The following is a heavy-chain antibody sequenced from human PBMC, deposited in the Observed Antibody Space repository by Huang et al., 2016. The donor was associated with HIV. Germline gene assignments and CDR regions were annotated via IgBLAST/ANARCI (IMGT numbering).Heavy chain of an antibody. CDR2: LMPVFDSP. Sequence: QVQLLQSGAEVKKPGSSVKVSCKASGGPFRSYSIAWVRQAPGQGMEWWASLMPVFDSPNYAQKLQGRVRVAADESTSTVYMELRDLRPDDTAVYFCARGSLEYSVSSSLDYWGQGTHVTVSS. D-gene: IGHD4-4*01. V-gene: IGHV1-69*13. CDR1: GGPFRSYS. J-gene: IGHJ4*02. CDR3: ARGSLEYSVSSSLDY.